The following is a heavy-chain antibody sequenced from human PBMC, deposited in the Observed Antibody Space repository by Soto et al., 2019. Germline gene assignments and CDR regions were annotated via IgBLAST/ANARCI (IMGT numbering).Heavy chain of an antibody. J-gene: IGHJ4*02. Sequence: SETLSLTCAVSGDSTTSNNWWSWVRQAPGKGLEWIGEIYHSGATTYNPSLKNRATISVDPSKNHFSLKLTSVTAADTAVYFCARDLGTGTDYWGRGTLVTVSS. CDR3: ARDLGTGTDY. CDR2: IYHSGAT. CDR1: GDSTTSNNW. D-gene: IGHD1-1*01. V-gene: IGHV4-4*02.